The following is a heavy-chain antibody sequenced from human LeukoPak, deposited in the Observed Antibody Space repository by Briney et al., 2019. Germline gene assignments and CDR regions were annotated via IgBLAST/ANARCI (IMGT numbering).Heavy chain of an antibody. D-gene: IGHD5-18*01. V-gene: IGHV3-48*03. CDR2: ISTSGAST. CDR3: ASERGYNYGYSGYYDQ. Sequence: GGSLRLSCAASGFTFSNFEMNWVRQAPGKGLEWTSYISTSGASTYYADSVKGRFTVSRDNAKNSMYLRMDTLRAEDTAVYYCASERGYNYGYSGYYDQWGQGILVTVSS. CDR1: GFTFSNFE. J-gene: IGHJ4*02.